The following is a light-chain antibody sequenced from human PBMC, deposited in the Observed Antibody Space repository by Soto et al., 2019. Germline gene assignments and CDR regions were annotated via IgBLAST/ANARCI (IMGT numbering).Light chain of an antibody. CDR2: FGS. CDR3: EQADSFPLT. J-gene: IGKJ4*01. V-gene: IGKV1-12*01. Sequence: DIQMTQSPSSVSASVGDRVTLTCRASQDIGNLLAWYQQKPGKAPKLLFYFGSNLQNGVPSRFSGSGSGTDFTLTISGLRPEDLATYYCEQADSFPLTFGRGTRVEIK. CDR1: QDIGNL.